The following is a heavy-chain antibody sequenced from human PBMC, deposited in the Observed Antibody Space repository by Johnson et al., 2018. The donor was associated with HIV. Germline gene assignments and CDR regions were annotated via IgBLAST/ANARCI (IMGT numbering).Heavy chain of an antibody. J-gene: IGHJ3*02. Sequence: QVQLVESGGGVVQPGRSLTLSCIGSGFTFSDYAIHWVRQAPGKGLEWVAVISDDGTNKYYADSVKGRFTISRDNSENTLYLQMNSLRTEYTAVYYCARDADSDAFDIWGQGTVVTVSS. V-gene: IGHV3-30-3*01. D-gene: IGHD2-21*02. CDR2: ISDDGTNK. CDR3: ARDADSDAFDI. CDR1: GFTFSDYA.